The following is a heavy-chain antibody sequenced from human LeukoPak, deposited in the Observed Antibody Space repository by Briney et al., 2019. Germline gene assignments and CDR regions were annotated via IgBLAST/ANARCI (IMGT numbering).Heavy chain of an antibody. D-gene: IGHD6-19*01. CDR1: GFTFSSYG. V-gene: IGHV3-30*18. J-gene: IGHJ4*02. CDR2: ISYDGSNK. Sequence: AGGSLRLSRAASGFTFSSYGMHWVRQAPGKGLEWVAVISYDGSNKYYADSVKGRFTISRDNSKNTLYLQMNSLRAEDTAVYYCAKDSGWYYFDYWGQGTLVTVSS. CDR3: AKDSGWYYFDY.